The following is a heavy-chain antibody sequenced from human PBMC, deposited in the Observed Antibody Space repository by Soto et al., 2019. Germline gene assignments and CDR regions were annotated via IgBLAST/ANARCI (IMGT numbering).Heavy chain of an antibody. J-gene: IGHJ4*02. CDR1: GFTFSSYW. CDR2: KKQDGSEK. CDR3: AKDKPYYADTKGFFDY. D-gene: IGHD3-10*01. Sequence: PGGSLRLSCAASGFTFSSYWMSWVRQAPGKGLEWVANKKQDGSEKYYVDSVKGRFTISRDNSKNSLYLQMNSLRAEDTAVYYCAKDKPYYADTKGFFDYWGQGTLVTVSS. V-gene: IGHV3-7*01.